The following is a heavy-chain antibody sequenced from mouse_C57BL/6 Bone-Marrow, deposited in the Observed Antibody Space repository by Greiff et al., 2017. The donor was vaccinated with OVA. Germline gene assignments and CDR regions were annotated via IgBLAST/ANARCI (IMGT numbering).Heavy chain of an antibody. CDR3: TKDPTTMIRDAWFAY. CDR2: IYPGNSDT. CDR1: GYTFTSYW. V-gene: IGHV1-5*01. D-gene: IGHD2-4*01. J-gene: IGHJ3*01. Sequence: VQLQQSGTVLARPGASVKMSCKTSGYTFTSYWMHWVKQRPGQGLEWIGAIYPGNSDTSYNQKFKGKAKLTAVTSASTAYMELSSLTNEDSAVYYCTKDPTTMIRDAWFAYWGQGTLVTVSA.